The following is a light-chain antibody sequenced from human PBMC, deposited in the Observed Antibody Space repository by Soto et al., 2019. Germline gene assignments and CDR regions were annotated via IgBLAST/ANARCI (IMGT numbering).Light chain of an antibody. CDR1: QALSNY. CDR3: QQYGSSGT. Sequence: LTQSPSFLSASVGDTVTITCRASQALSNYLAWYQQKPGQAPRLLIYGASNRATGIPDRFSGSGSGTDFTLTISRLEPEDFAVYYCQQYGSSGTFGQGTKVDIK. CDR2: GAS. V-gene: IGKV3-20*01. J-gene: IGKJ1*01.